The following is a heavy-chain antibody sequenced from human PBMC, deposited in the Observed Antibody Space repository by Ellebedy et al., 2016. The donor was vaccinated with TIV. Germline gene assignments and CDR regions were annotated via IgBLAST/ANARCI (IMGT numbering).Heavy chain of an antibody. V-gene: IGHV1-69*04. D-gene: IGHD1-1*01. Sequence: ASVKVSCKASGGTFINYGINWVRQAPGQGLEWMGRIITNLGVAVYGQKFQGRVTISAEKFTPIAYMEVRTLTSEDTAVYYCAKDWGCTTSRCFDNYYSALDVWGQGTTVVVSS. CDR1: GGTFINYG. CDR2: IITNLGVA. CDR3: AKDWGCTTSRCFDNYYSALDV. J-gene: IGHJ6*02.